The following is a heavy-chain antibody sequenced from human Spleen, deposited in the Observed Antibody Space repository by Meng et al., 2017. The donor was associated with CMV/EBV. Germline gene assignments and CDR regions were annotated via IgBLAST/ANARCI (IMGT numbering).Heavy chain of an antibody. CDR2: IYYSGST. CDR1: GGSISSSSYY. J-gene: IGHJ4*02. V-gene: IGHV4-39*07. Sequence: SETLSLTCTVSGGSISSSSYYWGWIRQPPGKGLEWIGSIYYSGSTYYNPSLKSRVTISVDTSKNQFSLKLSSVTAADTAVYYCAREIEYSSSLGFDYWGQGTLVTVSS. CDR3: AREIEYSSSLGFDY. D-gene: IGHD6-6*01.